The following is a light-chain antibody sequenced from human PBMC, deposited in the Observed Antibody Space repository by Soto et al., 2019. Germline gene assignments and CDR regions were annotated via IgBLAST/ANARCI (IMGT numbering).Light chain of an antibody. J-gene: IGKJ1*01. CDR1: QSIRSTW. V-gene: IGKV1-5*03. CDR2: KGS. CDR3: QQYAAQSPWT. Sequence: DVQMTQSPSTLSASVGDKVTITCRASQSIRSTWLAWFQQRPGKAPNVLSYKGSTLASGVSSRFSGSGSGTEFTLTISGLQPDDFATYFCQQYAAQSPWTFGQGTRVE.